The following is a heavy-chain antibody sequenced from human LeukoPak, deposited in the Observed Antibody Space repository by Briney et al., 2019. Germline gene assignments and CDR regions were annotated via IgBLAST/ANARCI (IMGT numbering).Heavy chain of an antibody. CDR1: GYTFTGYY. CDR3: ARDGIAAAGTDFDY. CDR2: INPNSGGT. Sequence: GASVKVSCRASGYTFTGYYMHWVRQAPGQGLEWMGRINPNSGGTNYAQKFQGRVTMTRDTSISTAYMELSRLRSDDTAVYYCARDGIAAAGTDFDYWGQGTLVTVSS. V-gene: IGHV1-2*06. D-gene: IGHD6-13*01. J-gene: IGHJ4*02.